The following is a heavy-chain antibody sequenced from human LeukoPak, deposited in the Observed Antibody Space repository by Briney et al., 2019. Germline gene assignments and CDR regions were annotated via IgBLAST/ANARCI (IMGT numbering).Heavy chain of an antibody. Sequence: SETLSLTCAVCGESFVGYYWAWIRQPPGKGLEWIGEIDYTGSTNYNPSLKSRIKMSVDTSKNQFSVNLNSVTAADTAIYYCARHAPKLGWFDPWGQGTLVTVSS. CDR2: IDYTGST. V-gene: IGHV4-34*01. CDR3: ARHAPKLGWFDP. D-gene: IGHD3-16*01. CDR1: GESFVGYY. J-gene: IGHJ5*02.